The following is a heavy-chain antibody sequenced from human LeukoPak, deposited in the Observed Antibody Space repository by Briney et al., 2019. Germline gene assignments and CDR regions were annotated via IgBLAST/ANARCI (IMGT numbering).Heavy chain of an antibody. V-gene: IGHV3-23*01. CDR2: ITDSGGTT. Sequence: PGASLRLSCAASGYKFNSYAMVWVRQAPGKGLEWVSGITDSGGTTYYADSVKGRFTISRDNSKSTLYLQMNSLRAEDTAIYYCAKVLPPQVSTTSLDCWGQGPLVTVSP. J-gene: IGHJ4*02. CDR1: GYKFNSYA. D-gene: IGHD5/OR15-5a*01. CDR3: AKVLPPQVSTTSLDC.